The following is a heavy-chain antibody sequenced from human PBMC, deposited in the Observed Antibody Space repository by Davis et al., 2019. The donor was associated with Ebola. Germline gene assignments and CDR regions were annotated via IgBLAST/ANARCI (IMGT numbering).Heavy chain of an antibody. D-gene: IGHD3-3*01. V-gene: IGHV5-10-1*01. Sequence: KVSCKASGCTFSSYAFSWVRQMPGKGLEWMGRLDPSDSYTNYSPSFQGTVTISADKSISTAYLQWSSLKASDTAMYYCARFAFWSGYPTFDYWGQGTLVTVSS. CDR1: GCTFSSYA. CDR3: ARFAFWSGYPTFDY. J-gene: IGHJ4*02. CDR2: LDPSDSYT.